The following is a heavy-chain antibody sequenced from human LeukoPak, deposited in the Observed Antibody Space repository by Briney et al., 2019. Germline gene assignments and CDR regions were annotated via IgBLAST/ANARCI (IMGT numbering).Heavy chain of an antibody. Sequence: GGSLRLSCAAAGFTFSSYAMSWVRQAPGKGLEWVSSINSGDNTYYAGSVKGRFTISRDNSKNTLYLQMNSLGADDTAVYYCARWSTLTRTYSVYSWGQGTLVTVSS. CDR1: GFTFSSYA. V-gene: IGHV3-23*01. CDR2: INSGDNT. J-gene: IGHJ4*02. CDR3: ARWSTLTRTYSVYS. D-gene: IGHD4-17*01.